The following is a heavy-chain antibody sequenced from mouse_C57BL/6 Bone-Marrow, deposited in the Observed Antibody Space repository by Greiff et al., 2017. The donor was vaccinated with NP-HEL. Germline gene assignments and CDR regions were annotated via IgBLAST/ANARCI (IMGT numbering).Heavy chain of an antibody. CDR3: ARLTTVVANPYFDY. CDR2: INPSTGGT. V-gene: IGHV1-42*01. J-gene: IGHJ2*01. D-gene: IGHD1-1*01. Sequence: VQLQQSGPDLVKPGASVKISCKASGYSFTGYYMNWVKQSPEKSLEWIGEINPSTGGTTYNQKFKAKATLTVDKSSSTAYMQLKSLTSEDSAVYYCARLTTVVANPYFDYWGQGTTLTVSS. CDR1: GYSFTGYY.